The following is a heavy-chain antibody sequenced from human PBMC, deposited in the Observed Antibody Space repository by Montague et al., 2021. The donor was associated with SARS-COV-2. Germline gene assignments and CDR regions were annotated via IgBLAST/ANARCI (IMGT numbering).Heavy chain of an antibody. CDR2: IKEDGSEK. CDR1: GFTFRTYW. D-gene: IGHD3-22*01. CDR3: ARDRNYIDKSGRYYDVFDI. V-gene: IGHV3-7*01. Sequence: SLRLSCAASGFTFRTYWMAWVRQAPGKGLEWVANIKEDGSEKSYVDSVKGRFTISRDNAKDSLYLQMNSLRAEDTAVYYCARDRNYIDKSGRYYDVFDIWGQGTMVTVSS. J-gene: IGHJ3*02.